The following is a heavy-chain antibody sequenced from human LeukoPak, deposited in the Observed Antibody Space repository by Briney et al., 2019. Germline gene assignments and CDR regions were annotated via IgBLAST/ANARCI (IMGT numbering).Heavy chain of an antibody. D-gene: IGHD2-2*02. V-gene: IGHV1-69*13. CDR3: ATSTGVVVPAAIDTFDY. CDR2: IIPIFGTA. CDR1: GYTFTSYY. Sequence: SVKVSCKASGYTFTSYYMHWVRQAPGQGLEWMGGIIPIFGTANYAQKFQGRVTITADESTSTAYMELSSLRSEDTAVYYCATSTGVVVPAAIDTFDYWGQGTLVTVSS. J-gene: IGHJ4*02.